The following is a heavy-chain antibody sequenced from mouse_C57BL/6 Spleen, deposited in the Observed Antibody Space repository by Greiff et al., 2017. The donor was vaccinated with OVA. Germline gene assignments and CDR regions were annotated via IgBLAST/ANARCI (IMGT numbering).Heavy chain of an antibody. CDR1: GYTFTSYW. Sequence: QVHVKQPGAELVKPGASVKVSRKASGYTFTSYWMHWVKQRPGQGLEWIGRIHPSDSDTNYNQKFKGKATLTVDKSSSTAYMQLSSLTSEDSAVYYCAINSFDYWGQGTTLTVSS. CDR2: IHPSDSDT. CDR3: AINSFDY. J-gene: IGHJ2*01. V-gene: IGHV1-74*01.